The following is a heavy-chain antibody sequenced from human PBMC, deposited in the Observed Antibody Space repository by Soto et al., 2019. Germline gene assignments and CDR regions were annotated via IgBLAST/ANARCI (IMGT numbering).Heavy chain of an antibody. CDR3: ARVGGDGYCSSTSCRPYYYYYYGMDV. Sequence: GGSLRLSCAASGFTFSDYYMSWIRQAPGKGLEWVSYISSSGSTIYYADSVKGRFTISRDNAKNSLYLQMNSLRAEDTAVYYCARVGGDGYCSSTSCRPYYYYYYGMDVWGQGTTVTVSS. D-gene: IGHD2-2*01. V-gene: IGHV3-11*01. CDR2: ISSSGSTI. CDR1: GFTFSDYY. J-gene: IGHJ6*02.